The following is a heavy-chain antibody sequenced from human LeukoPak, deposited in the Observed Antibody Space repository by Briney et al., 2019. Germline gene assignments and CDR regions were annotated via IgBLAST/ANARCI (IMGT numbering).Heavy chain of an antibody. CDR3: ARDLRGRYSSSSELSWFDP. Sequence: GGSLRLSCAASGFTFSSYWMSWVRQAPGKGLEWVANIKQDGSEKYYVDSVKGRFTISRDNAKNSLYLQMNSLRAEDTAVYYCARDLRGRYSSSSELSWFDPWGQGTLVTVSS. CDR2: IKQDGSEK. J-gene: IGHJ5*02. CDR1: GFTFSSYW. V-gene: IGHV3-7*03. D-gene: IGHD6-13*01.